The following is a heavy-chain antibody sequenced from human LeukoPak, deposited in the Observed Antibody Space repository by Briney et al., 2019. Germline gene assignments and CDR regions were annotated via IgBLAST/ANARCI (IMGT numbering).Heavy chain of an antibody. CDR3: ARRAAAGRCSDY. J-gene: IGHJ4*02. V-gene: IGHV3-11*01. Sequence: GGSLRLSCAVSGFTFSDYYMSWIRQAPGKGLEWVLYISSGGSTISHADSVKGRFTISRDNAENSLYLQMNSLRAEDTAVYYCARRAAAGRCSDYWGQGTLVTVSS. CDR2: ISSGGSTI. CDR1: GFTFSDYY. D-gene: IGHD6-13*01.